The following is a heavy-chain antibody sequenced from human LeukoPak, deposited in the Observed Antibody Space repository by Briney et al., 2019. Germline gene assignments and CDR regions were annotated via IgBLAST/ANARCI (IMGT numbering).Heavy chain of an antibody. Sequence: GGSLRLSCAASGLTFSSYGMHWVRQAPGKGLEWVAVIWYDGSNKYYADSVKGRFTISRDNSKNTLYLQMNSLRAEDTAVYYCAKEGAPYSYAHNNWFDPWGQGTLVTVSS. CDR3: AKEGAPYSYAHNNWFDP. V-gene: IGHV3-33*06. CDR2: IWYDGSNK. J-gene: IGHJ5*02. D-gene: IGHD5-18*01. CDR1: GLTFSSYG.